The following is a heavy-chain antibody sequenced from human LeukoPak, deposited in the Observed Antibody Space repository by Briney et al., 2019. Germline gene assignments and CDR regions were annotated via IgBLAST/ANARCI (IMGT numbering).Heavy chain of an antibody. Sequence: ASVQVSCKASGYTFLSYGISWVRQAPGQGRAGMGWISSYNGNTNFAQELQGRGTMFTDTSTGTDYMELRSLGSDDTALYCGTRRVAVARRDAFDIWGQGTMVTVSS. J-gene: IGHJ3*02. CDR3: TRRVAVARRDAFDI. D-gene: IGHD2-21*01. CDR2: ISSYNGNT. CDR1: GYTFLSYG. V-gene: IGHV1-18*01.